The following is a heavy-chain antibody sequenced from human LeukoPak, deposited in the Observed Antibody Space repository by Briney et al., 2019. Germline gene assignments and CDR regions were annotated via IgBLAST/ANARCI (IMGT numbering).Heavy chain of an antibody. CDR2: IYYSGST. J-gene: IGHJ3*02. V-gene: IGHV4-59*01. CDR1: GGSISSYY. CDR3: ARRATMVDAFDI. D-gene: IGHD5-24*01. Sequence: SETLSLTCTVSGGSISSYYWSWIWQPPGKGLEWIGYIYYSGSTNYNPSLKSRVTISVDTSKNQFSLKLSSVTVADTAVYYCARRATMVDAFDIWGQGTMVTVSS.